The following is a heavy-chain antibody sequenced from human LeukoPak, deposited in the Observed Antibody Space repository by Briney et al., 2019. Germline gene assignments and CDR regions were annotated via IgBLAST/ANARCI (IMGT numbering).Heavy chain of an antibody. CDR2: MNPNSGNT. CDR1: GYTFTSYD. D-gene: IGHD3-22*01. J-gene: IGHJ4*02. CDR3: AKDGYDSSGYYFDY. V-gene: IGHV1-8*03. Sequence: PRASVKVSCKASGYTFTSYDINWVRQATGQGLEWMGWMNPNSGNTGYAQKFQGRVTITRSTSMSTAYMELSSLRSEDTAVYYCAKDGYDSSGYYFDYWGQGTLVTVSS.